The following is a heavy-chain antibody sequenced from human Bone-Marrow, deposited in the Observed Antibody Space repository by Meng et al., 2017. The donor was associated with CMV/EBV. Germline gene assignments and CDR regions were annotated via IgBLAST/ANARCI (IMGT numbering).Heavy chain of an antibody. CDR3: ARELWGSSFAYFDY. D-gene: IGHD6-13*01. CDR1: GFTFSSYG. Sequence: GESLRLSCAASGFTFSSYGMHWVRQAPGKGLEWVAFIRYDGSNKYYADSVKGRFTISRDNSKNTLYLQMNSLRAEDTAVYYCARELWGSSFAYFDYWGQGTLVTVSS. CDR2: IRYDGSNK. J-gene: IGHJ4*02. V-gene: IGHV3-30*02.